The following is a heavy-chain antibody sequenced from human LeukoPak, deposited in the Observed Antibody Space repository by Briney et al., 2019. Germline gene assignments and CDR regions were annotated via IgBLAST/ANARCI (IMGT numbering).Heavy chain of an antibody. CDR2: IIPIFGTA. CDR1: GGTFSSYA. V-gene: IGHV1-69*13. CDR3: ARPLTYYYDSSGYYHDAFDI. Sequence: ASVKVSCKASGGTFSSYAISWVRQAPGHGLEWMGGIIPIFGTANYAQKFQGRVTITADESTSTAYMELSSLRSEDTAVYYCARPLTYYYDSSGYYHDAFDIWGQGTMVTVSS. D-gene: IGHD3-22*01. J-gene: IGHJ3*02.